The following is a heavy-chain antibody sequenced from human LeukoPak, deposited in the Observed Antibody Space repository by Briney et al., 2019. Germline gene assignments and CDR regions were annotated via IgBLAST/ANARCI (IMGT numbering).Heavy chain of an antibody. CDR2: IYYSGST. V-gene: IGHV4-39*01. Sequence: AETLSLTCTVSGGSISSSSYYSGWIRQPPGKGLEWIGSIYYSGSTYYNPSLKSRVTISVDTSKNQFSLKLSSVTAADTAESYCVRLLFVAVGPDDALDISGPGTMVTASS. J-gene: IGHJ3*02. D-gene: IGHD6-19*01. CDR3: VRLLFVAVGPDDALDI. CDR1: GGSISSSSYY.